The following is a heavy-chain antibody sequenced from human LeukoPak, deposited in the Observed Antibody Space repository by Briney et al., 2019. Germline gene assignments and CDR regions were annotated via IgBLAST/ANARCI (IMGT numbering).Heavy chain of an antibody. J-gene: IGHJ3*02. D-gene: IGHD1-26*01. CDR2: INPSGGST. CDR3: ASLYSGSYPSTDAVDI. V-gene: IGHV1-46*01. Sequence: ASVKVSCKASGYTFTSYYMYWVRQAPGQGLEWMGIINPSGGSTSYAQKFQGRVTMTRDTSTSTVYMELSSLRSEDTAVYYCASLYSGSYPSTDAVDIWGQGTMVTVSS. CDR1: GYTFTSYY.